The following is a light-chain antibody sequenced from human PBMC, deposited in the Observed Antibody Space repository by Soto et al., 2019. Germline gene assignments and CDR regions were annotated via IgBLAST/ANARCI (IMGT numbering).Light chain of an antibody. J-gene: IGKJ4*01. CDR3: QQTRSYPST. CDR2: ETS. V-gene: IGKV1-9*01. CDR1: QGIDSY. Sequence: IQLTQCPSSLSASVGDRVTITCRASQGIDSYLAWYQQRPGKVPQLRIYETSILQSGVSSRFSGSGSVTDFTLTISSLQAEDFATYYCQQTRSYPSTFGGGTKVEIK.